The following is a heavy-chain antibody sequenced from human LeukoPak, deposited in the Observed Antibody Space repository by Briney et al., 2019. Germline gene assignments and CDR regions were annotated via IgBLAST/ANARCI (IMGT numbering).Heavy chain of an antibody. J-gene: IGHJ4*02. CDR1: GGSFSGYY. D-gene: IGHD3-16*02. CDR2: INHSGST. V-gene: IGHV4-34*01. Sequence: SETLSLTCAVYGGSFSGYYWSWIRQPPGKGLEWIGEINHSGSTNYNPSLKSRVTISVDTSKNQFSLKLSSVTAADTAAYYCARGGYDYIWGSYRYRNHYFDYWGQGTLVTVSS. CDR3: ARGGYDYIWGSYRYRNHYFDY.